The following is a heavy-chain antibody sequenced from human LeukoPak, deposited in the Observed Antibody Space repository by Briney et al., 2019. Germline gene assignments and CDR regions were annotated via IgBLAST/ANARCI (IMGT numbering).Heavy chain of an antibody. J-gene: IGHJ4*02. CDR2: ISSSSSYI. V-gene: IGHV3-21*01. CDR3: ARDQRYCSSTSCHHFDY. CDR1: GFTFSSYS. D-gene: IGHD2-2*01. Sequence: GGSLRLSCAASGFTFSSYSMNWVRQAPGKGLEWVSSISSSSSYIYYADSVKGRFTISRDNAKNPLYLQMNSLRAEDTAVYYCARDQRYCSSTSCHHFDYWGQGTLVTASS.